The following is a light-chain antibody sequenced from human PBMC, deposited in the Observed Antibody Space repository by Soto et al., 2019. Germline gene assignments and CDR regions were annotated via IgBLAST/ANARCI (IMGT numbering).Light chain of an antibody. J-gene: IGKJ4*01. Sequence: VLIQSPSILSVSPGDRVTLTCRASQSINNYVAWHQQKAGKAPKLLIYDASNRPSGIPARFSGSGSGTEFTLTISGLQPDDFAIYYCQQRYDSPLTFGGGTKVEIK. V-gene: IGKV3-11*01. CDR3: QQRYDSPLT. CDR2: DAS. CDR1: QSINNY.